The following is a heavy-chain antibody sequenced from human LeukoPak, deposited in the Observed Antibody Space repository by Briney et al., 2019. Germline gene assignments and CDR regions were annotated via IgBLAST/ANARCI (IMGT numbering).Heavy chain of an antibody. V-gene: IGHV4-4*02. Sequence: SGTLSLTCAVSGGSISSSNWWSWVRQPPGKGLEWIGEIYHSGSTNYNPSLKSRVTISVDKSKNQFSLKLSSVTAADTAVYYCASGLRWFGELFDYWGQGTLVTVSS. D-gene: IGHD3-10*01. CDR3: ASGLRWFGELFDY. CDR1: GGSISSSNW. CDR2: IYHSGST. J-gene: IGHJ4*02.